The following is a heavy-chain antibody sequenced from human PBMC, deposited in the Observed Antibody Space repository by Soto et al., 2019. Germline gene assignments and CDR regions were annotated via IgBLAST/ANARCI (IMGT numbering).Heavy chain of an antibody. CDR1: GGSITGYY. V-gene: IGHV4-59*12. CDR3: AREGYYDTSGYPRYYYYGMDV. CDR2: IYYSGST. D-gene: IGHD3-22*01. J-gene: IGHJ6*02. Sequence: SETLSLTCTVSGGSITGYYWSWIRQPPGKGLEWIGYIYYSGSTNYNPSLRSRVTISVDRSKNQFSLMLSSVTAADTAMYYCAREGYYDTSGYPRYYYYGMDVWGQGTTVTVSS.